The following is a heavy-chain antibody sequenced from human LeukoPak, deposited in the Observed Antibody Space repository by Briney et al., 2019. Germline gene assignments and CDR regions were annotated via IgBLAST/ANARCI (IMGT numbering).Heavy chain of an antibody. CDR3: ARDRGGSSWYTKEFDY. Sequence: GASVKVSCKASGGTFSSYAISWVRQAPGQGLEWMGGIIPIFGTSNYAQKFQGRVTITADESTSTAYMELSSLRSEDTAVYYCARDRGGSSWYTKEFDYWGQGTLVTVSS. V-gene: IGHV1-69*13. CDR1: GGTFSSYA. CDR2: IIPIFGTS. D-gene: IGHD6-13*01. J-gene: IGHJ4*02.